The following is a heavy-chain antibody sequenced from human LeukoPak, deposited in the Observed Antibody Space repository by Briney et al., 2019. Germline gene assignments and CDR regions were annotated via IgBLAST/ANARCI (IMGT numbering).Heavy chain of an antibody. V-gene: IGHV3-7*01. CDR3: ARVGGYSGYELLY. CDR2: IKQDGSEK. CDR1: GFTFSSYW. J-gene: IGHJ4*02. D-gene: IGHD5-12*01. Sequence: GGSLRLSCAASGFTFSSYWMSWVRQAPGKGLEWVANIKQDGSEKYYVDSVKGRFTISRDNAKNSLYLQMNSLRAEDTAVYYCARVGGYSGYELLYWGQGTLVTVSS.